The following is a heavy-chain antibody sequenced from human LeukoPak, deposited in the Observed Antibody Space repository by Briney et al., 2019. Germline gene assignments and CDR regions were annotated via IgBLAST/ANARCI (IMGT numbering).Heavy chain of an antibody. CDR1: GGSISGYY. J-gene: IGHJ5*02. CDR3: ARSPPRGYGYTSMRGWFDP. D-gene: IGHD5-18*01. Sequence: SETLSLTCTVSGGSISGYYWSWIRQSPGKGVEWIGYIYYTGSTSYNPSLRSRVTISVDTSKNQFSLKLSSVTAADTAVYYCARSPPRGYGYTSMRGWFDPWGQGTLVTVSS. V-gene: IGHV4-59*12. CDR2: IYYTGST.